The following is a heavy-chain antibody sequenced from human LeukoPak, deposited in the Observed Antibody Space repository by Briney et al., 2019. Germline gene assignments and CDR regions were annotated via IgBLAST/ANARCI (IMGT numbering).Heavy chain of an antibody. J-gene: IGHJ4*02. CDR2: ISYSGST. CDR1: GGSINNYY. Sequence: KASETVSLTCTVSGGSINNYYWSWIRQPPGKGLEWIGYISYSGSTDYNPSLRSRVTMSVDTSKNQFSLKLNSVTPADAAIYYCTRDRRDGYNYVDVWGQGTLVTVSS. CDR3: TRDRRDGYNYVDV. D-gene: IGHD5-24*01. V-gene: IGHV4-59*01.